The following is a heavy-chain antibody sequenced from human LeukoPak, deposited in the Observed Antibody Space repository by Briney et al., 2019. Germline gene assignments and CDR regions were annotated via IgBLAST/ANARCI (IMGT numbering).Heavy chain of an antibody. J-gene: IGHJ4*02. CDR3: ARVPSDSSGYSDY. CDR1: GASITSYY. V-gene: IGHV4-34*01. Sequence: SETLSLTCTVSGASITSYYWSWIRQPPGKGLEWIGEINHSGSTNYNPSLKSRVTISVDTSKNQFSLKLSSVTAADTAVYYCARVPSDSSGYSDYWGQGTLVTVSS. D-gene: IGHD3-22*01. CDR2: INHSGST.